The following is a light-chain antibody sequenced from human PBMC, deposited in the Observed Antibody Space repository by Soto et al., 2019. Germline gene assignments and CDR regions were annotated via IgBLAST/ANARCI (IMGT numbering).Light chain of an antibody. CDR1: QSITTW. J-gene: IGKJ4*02. Sequence: DIQMTQSPSTLSASVGDRVTITCRASQSITTWLAWYQQKPGKAPKLLMHDDSSLESGVPSRFSGSRSGTEFTLSIRSLQAEDFATYYCQHYNYYSPPCSFGRGTKVETK. CDR2: DDS. CDR3: QHYNYYSPPCS. V-gene: IGKV1-5*01.